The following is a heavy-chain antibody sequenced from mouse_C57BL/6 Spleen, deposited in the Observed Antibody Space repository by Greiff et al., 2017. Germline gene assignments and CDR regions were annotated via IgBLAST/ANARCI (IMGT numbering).Heavy chain of an antibody. V-gene: IGHV1-55*01. CDR2: RYPGSGST. Sequence: QVQLQQSGAELVKPGASGKRSGKASGDTCTSYWITWGKARPGQGLEWIGDRYPGSGSTNSNEKFKSKATLTVDTSSSTAYMQLSSLTSEDSAVYYCAREAYYYGSSPDNWGQGTTLTVSS. J-gene: IGHJ2*01. CDR1: GDTCTSYW. CDR3: AREAYYYGSSPDN. D-gene: IGHD1-1*01.